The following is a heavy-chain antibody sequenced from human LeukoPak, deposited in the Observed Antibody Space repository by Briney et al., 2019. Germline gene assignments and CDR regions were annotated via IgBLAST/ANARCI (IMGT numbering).Heavy chain of an antibody. CDR1: GYSISSGYY. Sequence: SETLSLTCAVSGYSISSGYYWGWIRQPPGKGLEWIGSIYHSGSTYYNPSLKSRVTISVDTSKNQFSLKVSSVTAADTAVYCCARRGGVVLDYWGQGTLVTVSS. D-gene: IGHD3-3*01. V-gene: IGHV4-38-2*01. J-gene: IGHJ4*02. CDR2: IYHSGST. CDR3: ARRGGVVLDY.